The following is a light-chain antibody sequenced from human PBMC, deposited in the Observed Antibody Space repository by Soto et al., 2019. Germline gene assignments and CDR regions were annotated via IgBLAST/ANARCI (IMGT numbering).Light chain of an antibody. V-gene: IGLV2-14*01. CDR3: SSYTSSSTRV. Sequence: QSVLTQPASVSGSPGQSITISCTGTSSDVGGYNYVSWYQQHPGKAPKLIIYEVSNRPSGVSNRFSGSESGNTASLTISGLQAEDEADYYCSSYTSSSTRVFGGGTKLTVL. CDR1: SSDVGGYNY. J-gene: IGLJ2*01. CDR2: EVS.